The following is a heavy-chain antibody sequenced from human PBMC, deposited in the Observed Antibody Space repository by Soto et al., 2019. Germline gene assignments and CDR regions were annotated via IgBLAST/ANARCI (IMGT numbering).Heavy chain of an antibody. Sequence: PGGSLRLSFAASGFTFSTYAMSWVRQAPGKGLECVSGISGSGGSTYYPDSVKGRFTISRDNSKNTLYLQMNSLRAEDTAVYYCAKAVDNSWYYFDSWGPGTLVTVSS. D-gene: IGHD6-13*01. CDR1: GFTFSTYA. J-gene: IGHJ4*02. CDR3: AKAVDNSWYYFDS. V-gene: IGHV3-23*01. CDR2: ISGSGGST.